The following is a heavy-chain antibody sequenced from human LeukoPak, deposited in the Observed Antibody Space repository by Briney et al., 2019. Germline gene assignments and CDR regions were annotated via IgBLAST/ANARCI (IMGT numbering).Heavy chain of an antibody. D-gene: IGHD6-6*01. J-gene: IGHJ1*01. Sequence: SETLSLTCTVSGGSISSCYCYWGWLRQPPGQGLEWFGSIYDSGSTYSNPSLKSRVTISVDTSKNQFSLKLISVTAADTAVYYCARGGAARLHFQNWGQGPLVTVSS. CDR1: GGSISSCYCY. CDR3: ARGGAARLHFQN. V-gene: IGHV4-39*01. CDR2: IYDSGST.